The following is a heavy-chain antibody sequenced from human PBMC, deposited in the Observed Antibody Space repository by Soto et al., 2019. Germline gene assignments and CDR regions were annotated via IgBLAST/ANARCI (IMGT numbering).Heavy chain of an antibody. CDR3: ARVPIYYDSSGYYHYGTFDI. D-gene: IGHD3-22*01. Sequence: PSETLSLTCAVSGGAVSTAGYSCVCIRQRPWNGLELIGYIYHSGSAYYNPSLKSQVTISLDRSNNHFSLKLISVTAADTAVYYCARVPIYYDSSGYYHYGTFDIWGQGTMVTVSS. CDR2: IYHSGSA. CDR1: GGAVSTAGYS. V-gene: IGHV4-30-2*01. J-gene: IGHJ3*02.